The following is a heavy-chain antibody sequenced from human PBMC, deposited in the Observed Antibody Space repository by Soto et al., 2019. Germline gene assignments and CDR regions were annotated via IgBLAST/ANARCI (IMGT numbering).Heavy chain of an antibody. Sequence: GGSLRLSCAASGFTFSKHWMHWVRQAPGKGLVWVSHIKTDGSFTRDADSVKGRFTISGDNARNTLYLQMNSLRAEDTAVYYCARDNNWSLDYWGQGTLVTVSS. V-gene: IGHV3-74*01. CDR1: GFTFSKHW. CDR3: ARDNNWSLDY. CDR2: IKTDGSFT. J-gene: IGHJ4*02. D-gene: IGHD1-1*01.